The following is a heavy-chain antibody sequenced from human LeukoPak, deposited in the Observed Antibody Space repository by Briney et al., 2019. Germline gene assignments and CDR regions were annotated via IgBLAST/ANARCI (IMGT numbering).Heavy chain of an antibody. V-gene: IGHV1-69*04. D-gene: IGHD5-24*01. J-gene: IGHJ4*02. Sequence: SVKVSCKASGGTFSSYAISWVRQAPGQGLEWMGRIIPILGIANYAQKFQGRVTITADKSTSTAYMELSSLRSEYTAVYYCARDIGDGCNIYWGQGTLVTVSS. CDR3: ARDIGDGCNIY. CDR2: IIPILGIA. CDR1: GGTFSSYA.